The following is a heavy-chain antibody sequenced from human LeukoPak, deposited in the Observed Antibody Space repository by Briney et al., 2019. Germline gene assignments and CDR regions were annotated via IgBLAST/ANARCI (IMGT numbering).Heavy chain of an antibody. Sequence: PGGPLSLSCAASGFTFSIYWMHGARQAPGKGLVCVSRINSDGSSTSYADSVKGRFTISRDNAKNTLYLQMNSLRAEDTAVYYCARVSIAARYFDYWGQGTLVTVSS. J-gene: IGHJ4*02. V-gene: IGHV3-74*01. CDR3: ARVSIAARYFDY. CDR2: INSDGSST. CDR1: GFTFSIYW. D-gene: IGHD6-6*01.